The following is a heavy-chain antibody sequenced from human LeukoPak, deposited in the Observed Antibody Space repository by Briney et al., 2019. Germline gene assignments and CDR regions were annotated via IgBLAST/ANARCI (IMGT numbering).Heavy chain of an antibody. V-gene: IGHV1-18*01. D-gene: IGHD2/OR15-2a*01. CDR3: ARDNPYFYLY. Sequence: ASVKVSCQASGYTFSNYGISWVRQAPGQVLEWMGWISCYNGDTKYAQKFQGRVTMTTDTSTSTTYMELRSLRSDDTAVYYCARDNPYFYLYWGEGTLVTVSS. CDR1: GYTFSNYG. CDR2: ISCYNGDT. J-gene: IGHJ4*02.